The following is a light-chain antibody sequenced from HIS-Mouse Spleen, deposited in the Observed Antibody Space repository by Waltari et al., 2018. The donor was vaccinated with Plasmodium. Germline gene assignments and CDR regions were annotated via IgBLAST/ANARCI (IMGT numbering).Light chain of an antibody. CDR3: QQYYSTPLT. V-gene: IGKV4-1*01. J-gene: IGKJ4*01. Sequence: DIVMTQSPDSLAVSLVERATINCKSSQSVLYSSNNKNYLACYQQKPGQPPKLLIYWESTRESGGPHRFSGSGSGIEFTLTISSLQAEDVAVYYCQQYYSTPLTFGGGTKVEIK. CDR1: QSVLYSSNNKNY. CDR2: WES.